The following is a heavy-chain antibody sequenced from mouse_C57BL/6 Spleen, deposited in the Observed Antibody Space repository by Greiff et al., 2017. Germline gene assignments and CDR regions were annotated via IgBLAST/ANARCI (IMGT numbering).Heavy chain of an antibody. D-gene: IGHD2-2*01. CDR3: ARGGYDEGGYAMDY. V-gene: IGHV1-59*01. J-gene: IGHJ4*01. Sequence: QVQLKQPGAELVRPGTSVKLSCKASGYTFTSYWLHWVKQRPGQGLEWIGVIDPSDSYTNYNQKFKGKATLTVDTSSSTAYMQLSSLTSEDSAVYYCARGGYDEGGYAMDYWGQGTSVTVSS. CDR1: GYTFTSYW. CDR2: IDPSDSYT.